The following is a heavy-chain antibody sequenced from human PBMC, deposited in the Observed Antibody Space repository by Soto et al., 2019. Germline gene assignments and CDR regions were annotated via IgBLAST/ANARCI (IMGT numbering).Heavy chain of an antibody. D-gene: IGHD2-15*01. J-gene: IGHJ6*02. Sequence: GGSLRLSCAASGFTFSSYGMHWVRQSPGKGLEWVAVIWYDGSNKYYADSVKGRFTISRDNSKNTLYLQMNSLRAEDTAVYYCARDVDDIVVVVAAPRPRGMDVWGQGTTVTVSS. CDR1: GFTFSSYG. CDR3: ARDVDDIVVVVAAPRPRGMDV. V-gene: IGHV3-33*01. CDR2: IWYDGSNK.